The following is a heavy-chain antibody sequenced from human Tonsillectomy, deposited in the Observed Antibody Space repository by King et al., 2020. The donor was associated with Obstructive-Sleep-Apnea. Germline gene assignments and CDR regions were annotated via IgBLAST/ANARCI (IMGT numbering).Heavy chain of an antibody. CDR1: GFTVSSNY. Sequence: VQRVESGGGLVQPGGSLRLSCAASGFTVSSNYLSWVRQAPGKGLEWGSVIYSCGSTYYADSGKGGFTILRDNSKNTLNFQMNSLRAEDTAVYYCARDRYDYGSGSYYNGYYYGMDVWGQGTTVTVSS. V-gene: IGHV3-66*01. J-gene: IGHJ6*02. CDR3: ARDRYDYGSGSYYNGYYYGMDV. D-gene: IGHD3-10*01. CDR2: IYSCGST.